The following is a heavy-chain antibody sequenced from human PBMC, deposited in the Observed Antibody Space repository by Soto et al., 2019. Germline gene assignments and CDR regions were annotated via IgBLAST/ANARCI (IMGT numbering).Heavy chain of an antibody. Sequence: LGESLKISCKGSGYSFTSYWIGWVRQMPGKGLEWMGIIYPGDSDTRYSPSFQGQVTISADKSISTAYLQWSSLKASDTAMYYCARAPEAAAGKNYYYGMDVWGQGTTVTVS. CDR1: GYSFTSYW. D-gene: IGHD6-13*01. CDR3: ARAPEAAAGKNYYYGMDV. J-gene: IGHJ6*02. V-gene: IGHV5-51*01. CDR2: IYPGDSDT.